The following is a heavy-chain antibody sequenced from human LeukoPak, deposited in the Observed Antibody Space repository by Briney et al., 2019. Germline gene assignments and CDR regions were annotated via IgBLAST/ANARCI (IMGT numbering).Heavy chain of an antibody. Sequence: GGSLRLSYAASGFTFSSYGMHWVRQAPGKGLEWVAVIWYDGSNKYYADSVKGRFTISRDNSKNTLYLQMNSLRAEDTAVYYCARGLRGHHFDYWGQGTLVTVSS. CDR2: IWYDGSNK. V-gene: IGHV3-33*01. CDR1: GFTFSSYG. D-gene: IGHD2-21*01. CDR3: ARGLRGHHFDY. J-gene: IGHJ4*02.